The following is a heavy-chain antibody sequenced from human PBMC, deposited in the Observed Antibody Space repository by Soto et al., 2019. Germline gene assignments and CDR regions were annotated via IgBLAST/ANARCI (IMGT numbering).Heavy chain of an antibody. J-gene: IGHJ4*01. D-gene: IGHD2-15*01. CDR3: AKARSGSWHEGYYFDN. CDR1: GFTFISYG. Sequence: QVQLVESGGGVVQPGRSLRLSCAASGFTFISYGMHWVRQAPGKGLEWLAVMSYDGRDKYYADSVRGRFTIPRANSKNTVYLQLNSLRVEDTAVYYCAKARSGSWHEGYYFDNWGHGTLVTVSS. V-gene: IGHV3-30*18. CDR2: MSYDGRDK.